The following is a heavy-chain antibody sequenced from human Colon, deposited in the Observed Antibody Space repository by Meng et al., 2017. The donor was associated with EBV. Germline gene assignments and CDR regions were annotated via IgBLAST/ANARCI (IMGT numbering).Heavy chain of an antibody. CDR1: GFSLSTTGVG. J-gene: IGHJ4*02. CDR2: IFWDDDK. D-gene: IGHD6-13*01. Sequence: QITLKESGPTLVKPTQTRTLTCTFSGFSLSTTGVGVAWIRQPPGMALEWLALIFWDDDKHYSPSLKSRVTVTKDTSKRQVVLTMTNMDPMDTATYYCARRKAAAAPLDYWGQGTLFNVSS. V-gene: IGHV2-5*02. CDR3: ARRKAAAAPLDY.